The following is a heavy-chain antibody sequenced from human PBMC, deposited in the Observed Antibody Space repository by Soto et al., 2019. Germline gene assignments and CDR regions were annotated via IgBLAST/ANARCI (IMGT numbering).Heavy chain of an antibody. V-gene: IGHV4-34*01. CDR2: INHSGST. J-gene: IGHJ4*02. Sequence: PSETLSLTCAVYGGSFSGYYWSWIRQPPGKGLEWIGEINHSGSTNYNPSLKSRVTISVDTSKNQFSLKLSSVTAADTAVYYCARGRAEYDILTGHYYFDYWGQGTLVTVSS. CDR3: ARGRAEYDILTGHYYFDY. D-gene: IGHD3-9*01. CDR1: GGSFSGYY.